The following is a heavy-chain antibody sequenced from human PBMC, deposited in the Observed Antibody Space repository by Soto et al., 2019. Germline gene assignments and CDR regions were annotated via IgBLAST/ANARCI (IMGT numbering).Heavy chain of an antibody. CDR2: ISGGGGST. D-gene: IGHD6-13*01. V-gene: IGHV3-23*01. J-gene: IGHJ3*02. CDR1: GFTFSSYA. Sequence: PGGSLRLSCAASGFTFSSYAMSWVRQAPGKGLEWVSAISGGGGSTYYADSVKGRFTVSRDNSKNTLYLQMNSLRAEDTAVYFCAKDYRAAAVIGDAFDIWGQGTMVTVSS. CDR3: AKDYRAAAVIGDAFDI.